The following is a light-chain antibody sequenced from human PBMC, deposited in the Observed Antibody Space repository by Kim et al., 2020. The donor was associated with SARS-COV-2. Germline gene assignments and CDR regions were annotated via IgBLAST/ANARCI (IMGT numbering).Light chain of an antibody. V-gene: IGKV3-15*01. J-gene: IGKJ4*01. CDR3: QQSNSWPLT. Sequence: GSPGERATRSCRASLSVNSNLAWYQQKPGQTPRLLIYGTSTRATGIPARFSGSGSGTEFSLTISSLQSEDIAIYYCQQSNSWPLTFGGGTKVDIK. CDR2: GTS. CDR1: LSVNSN.